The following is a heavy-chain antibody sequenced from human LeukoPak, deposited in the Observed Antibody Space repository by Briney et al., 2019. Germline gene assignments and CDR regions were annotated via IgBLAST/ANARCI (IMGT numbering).Heavy chain of an antibody. CDR2: ISYDGSNK. D-gene: IGHD5-18*01. Sequence: GGSLRLSCAASGFTFSSYAMHWVRQAPGKGLEWVAVISYDGSNKYYADSVKGRFTISRDNSKNTLYLQMNSLRAEDTAVYYCAKDGHDTAMVIPSFDYWGQGTLVTVSS. CDR1: GFTFSSYA. V-gene: IGHV3-30-3*01. CDR3: AKDGHDTAMVIPSFDY. J-gene: IGHJ4*02.